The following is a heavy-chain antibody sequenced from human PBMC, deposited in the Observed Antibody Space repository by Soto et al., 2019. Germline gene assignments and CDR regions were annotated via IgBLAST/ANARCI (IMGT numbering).Heavy chain of an antibody. J-gene: IGHJ6*02. CDR1: GGSISSSNYY. V-gene: IGHV4-39*01. D-gene: IGHD1-26*01. CDR2: IYYSGST. CDR3: ASPLWERGEYYYYVVDV. Sequence: PSETLSLTCTVSGGSISSSNYYWGWIRQPPGKGLEWIGSIYYSGSTYYNPSLKSRVTISIDASNNQFSLKLSSVTAADTAVCYCASPLWERGEYYYYVVDVWGQGTTVTVSS.